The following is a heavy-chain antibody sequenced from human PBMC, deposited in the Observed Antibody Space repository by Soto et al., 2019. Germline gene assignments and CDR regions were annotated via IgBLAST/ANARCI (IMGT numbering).Heavy chain of an antibody. CDR3: ARHIVVVPAAMISNWFDP. D-gene: IGHD2-2*01. Sequence: PSETLSLTCTVSGGSISSYYWSWIRQPPGKGLEWIGYIYYSGSTNYNPSLKSRVTISVDTSKNQFSLKLSSVTAADTAVYYCARHIVVVPAAMISNWFDPWGQGTLVTVSS. V-gene: IGHV4-59*08. J-gene: IGHJ5*02. CDR2: IYYSGST. CDR1: GGSISSYY.